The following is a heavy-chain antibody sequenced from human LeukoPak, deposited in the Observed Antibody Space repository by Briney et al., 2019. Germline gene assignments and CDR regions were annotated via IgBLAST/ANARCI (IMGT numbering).Heavy chain of an antibody. CDR2: ICHSGST. CDR1: GGSISSSNW. D-gene: IGHD2-15*01. V-gene: IGHV4-4*02. J-gene: IGHJ5*02. CDR3: ARDSPPTYCSAGSCYFDP. Sequence: PSGTLSLTCAVSGGSISSSNWWSWVRQPPGEGLGWIGEICHSGSTNYNPSLKSRVTISVDKAKNQFSLKMNSVTAEDTAVYYWARDSPPTYCSAGSCYFDPWGQGTLVTVSS.